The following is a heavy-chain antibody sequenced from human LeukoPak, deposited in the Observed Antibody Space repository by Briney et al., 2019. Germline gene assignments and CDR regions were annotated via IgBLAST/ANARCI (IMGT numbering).Heavy chain of an antibody. CDR2: IYYSGST. V-gene: IGHV4-39*01. CDR1: GGSISSSSYY. D-gene: IGHD3-10*01. CDR3: ASVRCDYDY. Sequence: SETLSLACTVSGGSISSSSYYWGWIRQPPGKGLEWTGSIYYSGSTYYNPSLKSRVTISVDTSKNQFSLKLSSVTAADTAVYYCASVRCDYDYWGQGTLVTVSS. J-gene: IGHJ4*02.